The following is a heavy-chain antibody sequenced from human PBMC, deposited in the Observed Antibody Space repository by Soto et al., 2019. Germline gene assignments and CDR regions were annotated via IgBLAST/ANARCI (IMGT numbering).Heavy chain of an antibody. D-gene: IGHD3-16*01. CDR1: GYTFTSYA. CDR3: ARGPVGDGYVFDY. Sequence: QVQLVQSGAEVKKLGASVKVSCKASGYTFTSYAMHWVRKAPGQRLEWMGWINAGNGNTKYSQKFQGRVTITRDTSASTAYMELSSLRSEDTAVYYCARGPVGDGYVFDYWGQGTLVTVSS. CDR2: INAGNGNT. J-gene: IGHJ4*02. V-gene: IGHV1-3*01.